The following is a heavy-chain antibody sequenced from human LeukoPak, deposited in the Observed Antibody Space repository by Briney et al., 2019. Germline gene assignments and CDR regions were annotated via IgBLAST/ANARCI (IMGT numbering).Heavy chain of an antibody. J-gene: IGHJ5*02. V-gene: IGHV3-7*04. CDR2: IRPDGNEK. D-gene: IGHD2-2*01. Sequence: EGSLRLSCAASGFAFSSYWMTWVRQAPGKGLEWMANIRPDGNEKYYVDSVKGRFTISRGNAKNSLYLQMNSLRAEDTAIYYCARVSIVVVPGSNWFDPWGQGTLVTVSS. CDR1: GFAFSSYW. CDR3: ARVSIVVVPGSNWFDP.